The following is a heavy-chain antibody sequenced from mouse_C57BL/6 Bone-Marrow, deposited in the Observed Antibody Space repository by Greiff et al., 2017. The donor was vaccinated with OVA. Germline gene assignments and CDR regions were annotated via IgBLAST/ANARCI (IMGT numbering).Heavy chain of an antibody. V-gene: IGHV1-50*01. Sequence: QVQLQQPGAELVKPGASVKLSCKASGYTFTSYWMQWVKQRPGQGLAWIGEIDPADSYTNYNQKFKGKATLTVDTSSSTAYMQLSSLTSEDSAVYYCARSKWNYYGSSYYAMDYWGQGTSVTVSS. CDR3: ARSKWNYYGSSYYAMDY. CDR2: IDPADSYT. CDR1: GYTFTSYW. D-gene: IGHD1-1*01. J-gene: IGHJ4*01.